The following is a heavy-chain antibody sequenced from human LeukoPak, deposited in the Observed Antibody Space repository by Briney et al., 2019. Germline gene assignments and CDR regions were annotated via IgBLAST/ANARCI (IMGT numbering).Heavy chain of an antibody. Sequence: GASVTVSCKASGGTFSSYAISWVRQAPGQGLEWMGGIIPIFGTANYAQKFQGRVTITTDESTSTAYMELSSLRSEDTAVYYCATLQGAYSSSPAYYFDYWGQGTLVTVSS. V-gene: IGHV1-69*05. D-gene: IGHD6-6*01. CDR1: GGTFSSYA. CDR3: ATLQGAYSSSPAYYFDY. CDR2: IIPIFGTA. J-gene: IGHJ4*02.